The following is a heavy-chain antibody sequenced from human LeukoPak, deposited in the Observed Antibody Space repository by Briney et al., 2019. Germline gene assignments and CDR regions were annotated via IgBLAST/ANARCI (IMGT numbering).Heavy chain of an antibody. CDR1: GYTFTSYD. V-gene: IGHV1-8*01. Sequence: ASVKVSCKASGYTFTSYDINWVRQATGHGLELMGWMNPTSGHAGYAQSFQGRVTMTRDTSITTAYMELNSLTSDDTAVYYCARSPVGVRKKHDFWGQGTLVIVSS. D-gene: IGHD3-10*01. CDR2: MNPTSGHA. CDR3: ARSPVGVRKKHDF. J-gene: IGHJ4*02.